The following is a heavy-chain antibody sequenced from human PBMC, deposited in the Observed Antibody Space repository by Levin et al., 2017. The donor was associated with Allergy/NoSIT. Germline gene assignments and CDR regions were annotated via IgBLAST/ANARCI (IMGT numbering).Heavy chain of an antibody. V-gene: IGHV1-18*01. J-gene: IGHJ4*02. D-gene: IGHD6-13*01. Sequence: ASVKVSCKASGFSFPSYGITWVRQAPGEGLEWMGWISAYNGKTNYAQKFQGRITMTTDTFTSTGYMELRSLRSDDTAVYFCARGGGSSSWYAPSDYWGQGTLVTVSS. CDR3: ARGGGSSSWYAPSDY. CDR1: GFSFPSYG. CDR2: ISAYNGKT.